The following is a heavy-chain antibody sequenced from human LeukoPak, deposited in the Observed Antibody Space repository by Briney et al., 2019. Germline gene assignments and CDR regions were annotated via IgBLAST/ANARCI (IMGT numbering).Heavy chain of an antibody. CDR2: IHYTGGT. Sequence: SETLSLTCSVSPGSLSTYWWSRIRQPPGKGLEWIGFIHYTGGTLYNPSLESRVTLSVDVSKSRFSLSLSSATAADTAVYYCARTGSSGSFSDYWGQGTLVTVSS. CDR3: ARTGSSGSFSDY. CDR1: PGSLSTYW. J-gene: IGHJ4*02. D-gene: IGHD3-10*01. V-gene: IGHV4-59*01.